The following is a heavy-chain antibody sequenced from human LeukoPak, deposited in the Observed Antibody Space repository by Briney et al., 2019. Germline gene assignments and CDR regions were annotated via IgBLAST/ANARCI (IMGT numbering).Heavy chain of an antibody. V-gene: IGHV1-2*02. CDR1: GYTFTGYY. CDR2: INPNSGGT. CDR3: ARDLYQHHSYGLGIAAAGSDY. D-gene: IGHD6-13*01. J-gene: IGHJ4*02. Sequence: ASVKVSCKASGYTFTGYYMHWVRQAPGQGLEWMGWINPNSGGTNYAQKFQGRVTMTRDTSINTAYMELSRLRSDDTAVYYCARDLYQHHSYGLGIAAAGSDYWGQGTLVTVSS.